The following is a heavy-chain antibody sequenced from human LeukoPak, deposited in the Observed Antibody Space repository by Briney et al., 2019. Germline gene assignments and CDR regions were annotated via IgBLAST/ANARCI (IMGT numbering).Heavy chain of an antibody. V-gene: IGHV1-69*13. CDR1: GGTFSSYA. CDR2: IIPIFGIA. J-gene: IGHJ4*02. Sequence: SVKVSCKASGGTFSSYAISWVRQAPGQGLEWMGGIIPIFGIANYAQKFQGRVTITADESTSTAYMELSSLRSEDTAVYYCARASSGYYPIDYWGQGTLVTVSS. CDR3: ARASSGYYPIDY. D-gene: IGHD3-22*01.